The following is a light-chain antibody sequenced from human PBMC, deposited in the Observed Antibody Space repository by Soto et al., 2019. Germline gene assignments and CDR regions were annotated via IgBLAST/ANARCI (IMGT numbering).Light chain of an antibody. CDR3: QRSYCTPIT. V-gene: IGKV1-39*01. CDR1: QRISTL. CDR2: AAS. Sequence: DIELTQSPSTLAASVGDRVTVTCRASQRISTLLNWYQQKPGKAPNLLIYAASGLQSGVPSRFSGSGSGTDFILTISSLHPEYSATYYCQRSYCTPITFGQGTRLEI. J-gene: IGKJ5*01.